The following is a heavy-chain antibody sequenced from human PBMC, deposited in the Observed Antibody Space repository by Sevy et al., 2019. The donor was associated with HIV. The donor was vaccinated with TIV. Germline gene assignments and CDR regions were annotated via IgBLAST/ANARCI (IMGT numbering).Heavy chain of an antibody. Sequence: SETLSLTCTVSGASISGDTDFWTWIRQPAESGLEWIGHVYSTGSTNYCPSLKSRVTISVDVYMNQFSLKLTSVTAADTAVYYCARDRSGYSNRPAHYMDVWGKGTAVTVSS. CDR1: GASISGDTDF. CDR3: ARDRSGYSNRPAHYMDV. V-gene: IGHV4-61*09. CDR2: VYSTGST. J-gene: IGHJ6*03. D-gene: IGHD6-25*01.